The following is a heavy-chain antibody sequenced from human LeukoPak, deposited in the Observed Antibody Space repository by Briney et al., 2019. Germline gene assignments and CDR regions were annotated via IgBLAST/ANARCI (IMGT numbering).Heavy chain of an antibody. CDR2: IKQDGSEK. Sequence: GGSLRLSCAASGFTFSSYWMSWVRQAPGKGLEWVANIKQDGSEKYYVDSVKGRFTISRDNAKNSLYLQMNSLRAEDTAVYYCARERLRFLEPDAFDIWGQGTMVTVSS. CDR3: ARERLRFLEPDAFDI. J-gene: IGHJ3*02. CDR1: GFTFSSYW. D-gene: IGHD3-3*01. V-gene: IGHV3-7*01.